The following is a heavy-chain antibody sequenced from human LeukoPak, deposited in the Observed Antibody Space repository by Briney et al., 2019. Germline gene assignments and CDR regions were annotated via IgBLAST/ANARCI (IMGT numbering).Heavy chain of an antibody. V-gene: IGHV4-39*01. J-gene: IGHJ4*02. CDR3: ARMRTRVVTLFDY. Sequence: SETLSLTCTVSGGSITSNSYYWGWIRQPPGKGLEWIGTIYYSGSTYYNPSLKSRVTISVDTSKNQFSLKLSSVTAADTAVYYCARMRTRVVTLFDYRGQGTLVTVSS. CDR1: GGSITSNSYY. D-gene: IGHD2-21*02. CDR2: IYYSGST.